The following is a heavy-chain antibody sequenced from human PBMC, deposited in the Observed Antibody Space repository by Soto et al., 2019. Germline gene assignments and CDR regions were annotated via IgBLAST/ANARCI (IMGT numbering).Heavy chain of an antibody. CDR1: GFTFSSYW. J-gene: IGHJ3*02. V-gene: IGHV3-7*01. CDR3: AREEGYYDYIWGSYRDAFDI. CDR2: IKQDGSEK. Sequence: GGSLRLSCAASGFTFSSYWMSWVRPAPGKGPEWVTNIKQDGSEKYYVDSVKGRFTISRDNAKNSLYLQMNSLRAEDTAVYYCAREEGYYDYIWGSYRDAFDIWGQGTMVTVSS. D-gene: IGHD3-16*02.